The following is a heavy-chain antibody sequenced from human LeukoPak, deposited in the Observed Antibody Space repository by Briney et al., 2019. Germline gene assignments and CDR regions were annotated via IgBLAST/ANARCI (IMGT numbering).Heavy chain of an antibody. V-gene: IGHV3-74*01. J-gene: IGHJ1*01. D-gene: IGHD3-22*01. CDR1: GFTFSTYW. CDR3: ARAPSEIGGYYPEYFRH. CDR2: IKSDGST. Sequence: GESLRLSCAASGFTFSTYWMHWVRQAPGKGLVWVSRIKSDGSTNYADSVKGRFTISRDNAKNTVSLQMNSLRAEDTGVYYCARAPSEIGGYYPEYFRHWGQGTLVTVSS.